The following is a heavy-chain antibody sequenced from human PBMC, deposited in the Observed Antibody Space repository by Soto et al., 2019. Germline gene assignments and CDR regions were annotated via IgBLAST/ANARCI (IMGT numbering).Heavy chain of an antibody. CDR3: ARVRVGYRGYRWGGLDL. V-gene: IGHV1-8*01. J-gene: IGHJ2*01. Sequence: QVQLVQSGAEVKKPGASVKVSCKASGYTFTSYDINWVRQATGQGLEWMGWMNPNSGNTGYAQKFQGRVTMTRNTSISTAYMELSSMRSEDTAVYYCARVRVGYRGYRWGGLDLWGRGTLVTVSS. D-gene: IGHD5-12*01. CDR1: GYTFTSYD. CDR2: MNPNSGNT.